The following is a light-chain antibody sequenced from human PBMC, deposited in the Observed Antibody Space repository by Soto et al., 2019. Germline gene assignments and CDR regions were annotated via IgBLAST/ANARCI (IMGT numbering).Light chain of an antibody. Sequence: QSALTQPASLSGSPGQSSTISCTGTSSDVGGYNYVSWYQQHPGKAPKLMIYDVSNRPSGVSNRFSGSKSGNTASLTISGLQAEDEADYYCSSYTSSSTLYVFGTGTKVTVL. CDR2: DVS. J-gene: IGLJ1*01. V-gene: IGLV2-14*01. CDR1: SSDVGGYNY. CDR3: SSYTSSSTLYV.